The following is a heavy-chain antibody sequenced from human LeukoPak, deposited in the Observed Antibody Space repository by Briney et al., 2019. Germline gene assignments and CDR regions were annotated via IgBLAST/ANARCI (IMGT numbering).Heavy chain of an antibody. V-gene: IGHV1-18*01. D-gene: IGHD6-6*01. CDR1: GYTFTSYG. Sequence: ASVKVSCKASGYTFTSYGISWVRLAPGQGLEWMGWISAYNGNTNYAQKLQGRVTMTTDTSTSTAYMELRSLRSDDTAVYYCARDLEARVEYSSSSRIDYWGQGTLVTVSS. J-gene: IGHJ4*02. CDR2: ISAYNGNT. CDR3: ARDLEARVEYSSSSRIDY.